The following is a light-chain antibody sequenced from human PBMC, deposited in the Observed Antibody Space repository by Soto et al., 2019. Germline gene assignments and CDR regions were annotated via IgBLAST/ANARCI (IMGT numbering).Light chain of an antibody. V-gene: IGLV2-14*01. CDR1: SSDIGGHDY. Sequence: QSALTQPASVSGSPGQSITISCTGTSSDIGGHDYVFWYQQYPGKAPKLLISEVTNRPSGVSGRFSGSKSGITASLSISGLQPEDEADYYCTSYSSSSPVLFGGGTKLTVL. CDR3: TSYSSSSPVL. CDR2: EVT. J-gene: IGLJ2*01.